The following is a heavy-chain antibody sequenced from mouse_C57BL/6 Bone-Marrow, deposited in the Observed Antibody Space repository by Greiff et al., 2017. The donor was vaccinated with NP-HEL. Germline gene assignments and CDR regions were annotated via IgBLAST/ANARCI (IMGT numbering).Heavy chain of an antibody. D-gene: IGHD3-2*02. CDR1: GYTFTDYY. Sequence: QVQLKESGAELVRPGASVKLSCKASGYTFTDYYINWVKQRPGQGLEWIARIYPGSGNTYYNEKFKGKATLTAEKSSSTAYMQLSSLTSEASAVYFCARPLDSSGYVAWFAYWGQGTLVTVSA. CDR3: ARPLDSSGYVAWFAY. V-gene: IGHV1-76*01. CDR2: IYPGSGNT. J-gene: IGHJ3*01.